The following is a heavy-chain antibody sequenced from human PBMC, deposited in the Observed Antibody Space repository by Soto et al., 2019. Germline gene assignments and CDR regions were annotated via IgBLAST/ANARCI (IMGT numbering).Heavy chain of an antibody. CDR3: SLGTWSAETFDI. Sequence: QVQLVQSGAEVKKPGSSVKVSCKASGGTFSTYTVVWVRQAPGQGLEWVGRILPMLDITNSAQSFQGRVTMTADKFTNTAYLELTRLRSEDTAVYFCSLGTWSAETFDIWGRGTMVTVSS. CDR1: GGTFSTYT. CDR2: ILPMLDIT. J-gene: IGHJ3*02. D-gene: IGHD3-3*01. V-gene: IGHV1-69*02.